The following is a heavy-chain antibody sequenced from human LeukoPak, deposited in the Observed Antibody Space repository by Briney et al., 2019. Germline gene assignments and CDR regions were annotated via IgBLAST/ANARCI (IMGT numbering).Heavy chain of an antibody. D-gene: IGHD1-26*01. CDR2: INPNSGGT. CDR3: AREESYYVMGFDY. V-gene: IGHV1-2*02. J-gene: IGHJ4*02. CDR1: GYTFTGYY. Sequence: KPGASVKVSCKASGYTFTGYYMHWVRQAPGQGLEWMGWINPNSGGTNYAQKFQGRVTMTRVTSISTAYMELSRLRSDDTAVYYCAREESYYVMGFDYWGQGTLVTVSS.